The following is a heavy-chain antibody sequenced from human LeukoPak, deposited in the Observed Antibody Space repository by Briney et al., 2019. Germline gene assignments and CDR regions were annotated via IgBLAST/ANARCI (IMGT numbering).Heavy chain of an antibody. D-gene: IGHD5-18*01. Sequence: GRSLRLFCAASGFTLSNYSMNWVRQAPGKGLEWFSSIRSSSRYIYYADSVKGRLIISTDNAKNSLYLQMNSLRAEDTAVYYCATAYNYGHNYCFDYWGQGTLVTVSS. CDR1: GFTLSNYS. V-gene: IGHV3-21*01. J-gene: IGHJ4*02. CDR2: IRSSSRYI. CDR3: ATAYNYGHNYCFDY.